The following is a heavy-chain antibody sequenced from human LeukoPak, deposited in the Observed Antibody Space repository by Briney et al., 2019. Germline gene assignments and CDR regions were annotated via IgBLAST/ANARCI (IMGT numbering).Heavy chain of an antibody. Sequence: GGSLRLSCAASGFTFRSYWMHWVRQVPGKGLVWVSRTNSDGSTTIYADSVKGRFTMSRDNAKNMLHLQMNSLRAEDTAVYYCARDKSMGYGMGVWGQGTTVTVSS. J-gene: IGHJ6*02. D-gene: IGHD6-6*01. V-gene: IGHV3-74*01. CDR3: ARDKSMGYGMGV. CDR1: GFTFRSYW. CDR2: TNSDGSTT.